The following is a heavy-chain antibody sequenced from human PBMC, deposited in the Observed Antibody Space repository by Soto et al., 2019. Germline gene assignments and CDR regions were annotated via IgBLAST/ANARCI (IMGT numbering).Heavy chain of an antibody. Sequence: PGGSLRLSCAASGFTFSSYSMNWVRQAPGKGLEWVSAISGSGGCTYYADSVKGRFTISRDNSKNTLYLQMNSLRAEDTAVYYCAKDIIFTASSWLVDYWGQGTLVTVS. CDR2: ISGSGGCT. D-gene: IGHD1-20*01. CDR3: AKDIIFTASSWLVDY. J-gene: IGHJ4*02. CDR1: GFTFSSYS. V-gene: IGHV3-23*01.